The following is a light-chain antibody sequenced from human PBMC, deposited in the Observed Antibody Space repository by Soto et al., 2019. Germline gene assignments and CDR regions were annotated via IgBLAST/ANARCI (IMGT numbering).Light chain of an antibody. V-gene: IGKV3-11*01. CDR3: QQCVIWPLFT. J-gene: IGKJ3*01. CDR2: DVS. CDR1: QSVGNS. Sequence: EIVLTQSPATLSLSPGERAFLSCRASQSVGNSLAWYQHKPGQAPRLLIYDVSNRATGIPARFSGSGSGTDFTLTISSLEPEDFAVYYCQQCVIWPLFTFGPGTKVDIK.